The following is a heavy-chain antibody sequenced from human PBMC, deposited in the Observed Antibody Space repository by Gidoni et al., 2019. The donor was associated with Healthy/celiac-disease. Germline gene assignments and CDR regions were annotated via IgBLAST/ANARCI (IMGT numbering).Heavy chain of an antibody. V-gene: IGHV4-39*01. Sequence: QLQLQESGPGLVKPSETLSLTCTVSGGSISSSSYYWGWIRQPPGKGLEWIGSIYYSGSTYYNPSLKSRVTISVDTSKNQFSLKLSSVTAADTAVYYCARQGHTYYDILTGYYNGDYWGQGTLVTVSS. CDR3: ARQGHTYYDILTGYYNGDY. CDR2: IYYSGST. CDR1: GGSISSSSYY. J-gene: IGHJ4*02. D-gene: IGHD3-9*01.